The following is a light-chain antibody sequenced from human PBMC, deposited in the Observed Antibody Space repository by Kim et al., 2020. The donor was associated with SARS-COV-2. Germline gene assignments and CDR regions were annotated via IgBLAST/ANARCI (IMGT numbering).Light chain of an antibody. J-gene: IGKJ1*01. Sequence: EILMTQSPATLSVSPGERATLSCRASQSVSSNLAWYQQKPGQAPRLLIYGASTTATGIPARFSGSGSGTEFTLTISSLQSEDFALYFCQQYNNWPRTFGQGTKVDIK. CDR3: QQYNNWPRT. CDR1: QSVSSN. CDR2: GAS. V-gene: IGKV3-15*01.